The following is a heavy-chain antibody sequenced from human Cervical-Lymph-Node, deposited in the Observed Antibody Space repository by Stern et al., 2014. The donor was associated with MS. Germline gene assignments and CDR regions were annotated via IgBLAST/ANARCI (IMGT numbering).Heavy chain of an antibody. Sequence: VQLVESGAEVTKPGYSVKVSCKASGGTFSKVPSSWVRQAPGKGLEWMGGIFPVCETPTYTHDFMVRVTITADFSTSTVYMELSSLRSDDTAVYYCALSSETIDRWYSLVYDLWGQGTLVTVSS. D-gene: IGHD6-13*01. CDR2: IFPVCETP. CDR3: ALSSETIDRWYSLVYDL. V-gene: IGHV1-69*01. J-gene: IGHJ5*02. CDR1: GGTFSKVP.